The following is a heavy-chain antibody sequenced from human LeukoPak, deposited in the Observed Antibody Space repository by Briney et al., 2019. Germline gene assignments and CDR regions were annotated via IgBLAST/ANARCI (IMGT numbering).Heavy chain of an antibody. V-gene: IGHV3-30*18. CDR1: GFTFSSYG. CDR2: ISYDGSNK. J-gene: IGHJ3*02. Sequence: GGSLRLSCAASGFTFSSYGMHWVRQAPGKGLEWVAVISYDGSNKYYADSVKGRFTISRDNSKNTLYLQMNSLRDEDTAVYYCAKDLIGGSYYYGSGSYSDAFDIWGQGTMVTVSS. D-gene: IGHD3-10*01. CDR3: AKDLIGGSYYYGSGSYSDAFDI.